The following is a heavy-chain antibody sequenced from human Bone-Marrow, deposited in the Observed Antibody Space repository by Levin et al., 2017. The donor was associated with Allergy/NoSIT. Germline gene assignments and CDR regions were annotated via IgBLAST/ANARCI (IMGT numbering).Heavy chain of an antibody. Sequence: SETLSLTCTVSGASFSSYYWSWIRQPAGKGLEWIGRIYNTGRTNYSPSLGSRVTMSADTSKNQFSLKLSSVTAADTAVYYCARDGFYSDAFDIWGQGTMVTVSS. CDR1: GASFSSYY. CDR3: ARDGFYSDAFDI. J-gene: IGHJ3*02. V-gene: IGHV4-4*07. CDR2: IYNTGRT. D-gene: IGHD2-15*01.